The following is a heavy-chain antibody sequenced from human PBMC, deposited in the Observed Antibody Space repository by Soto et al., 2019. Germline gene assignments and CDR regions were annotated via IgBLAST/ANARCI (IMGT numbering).Heavy chain of an antibody. J-gene: IGHJ4*02. V-gene: IGHV5-51*01. D-gene: IGHD3-3*01. Sequence: GESLTISCKGAGYNFAGYWIAWVRQMPGKGLELMGIIYPSDSDTRYRPSFQGQVTISADKSISSAYLQWSSLRASDTAMYYCARGGVSTRTFDYWGQGTPVTVSS. CDR3: ARGGVSTRTFDY. CDR2: IYPSDSDT. CDR1: GYNFAGYW.